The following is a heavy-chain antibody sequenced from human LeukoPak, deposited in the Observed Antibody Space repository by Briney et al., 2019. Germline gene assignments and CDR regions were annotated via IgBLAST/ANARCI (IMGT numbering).Heavy chain of an antibody. Sequence: ASVKLSCKVSGYTFTIFGIGWVRQAPGQGLEWMGWISAFDGNTNYAQKLQGRGTMTTDQSTSTAYMELRSLRFDATALYYCARDKSGSYYYGMDVWGQGTTVTVSS. D-gene: IGHD1-26*01. CDR1: GYTFTIFG. CDR3: ARDKSGSYYYGMDV. V-gene: IGHV1-18*01. CDR2: ISAFDGNT. J-gene: IGHJ6*02.